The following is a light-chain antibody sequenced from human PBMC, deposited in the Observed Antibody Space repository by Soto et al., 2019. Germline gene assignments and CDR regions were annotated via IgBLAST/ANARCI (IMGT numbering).Light chain of an antibody. Sequence: EIVLTHSPGTLSLSPWERATLSSSASQSVSSSYLAWYQQKPGQAPRLLIYGASSRATGIPDRFSGSGSGTDFTLTISRLEPEDFAVYYCQQYGSSLWTFGQGTKVDIK. J-gene: IGKJ1*01. V-gene: IGKV3-20*01. CDR2: GAS. CDR3: QQYGSSLWT. CDR1: QSVSSSY.